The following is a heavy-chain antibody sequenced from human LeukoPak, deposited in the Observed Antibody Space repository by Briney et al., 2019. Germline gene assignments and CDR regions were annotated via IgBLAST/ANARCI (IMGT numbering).Heavy chain of an antibody. V-gene: IGHV1-2*02. CDR1: GYTFTGYY. J-gene: IGHJ4*02. D-gene: IGHD3-22*01. Sequence: ASVKVSCKASGYTFTGYYMHWVRQAPGQGLEWMGWINPNSGGTNYAQKFQGRVTMTRDTSISTAYMELSSLRSEDTAVYYCATPGYDSSGYYVDYWGQGTLVTVSS. CDR2: INPNSGGT. CDR3: ATPGYDSSGYYVDY.